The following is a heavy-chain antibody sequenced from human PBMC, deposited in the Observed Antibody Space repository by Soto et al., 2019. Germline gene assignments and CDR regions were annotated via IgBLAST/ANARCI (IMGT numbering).Heavy chain of an antibody. CDR1: GFIFSDYG. V-gene: IGHV3-30*02. D-gene: IGHD3-16*02. CDR3: AKVMTTFGGVLVTSRYPLDY. Sequence: PGGSLRLSCAASGFIFSDYGMEFVRHAPVKWLEWVAVIRFDGTNSHYGDSVKGRFTISRDNSKNTLYLQMSSLRPEDTAVYYCAKVMTTFGGVLVTSRYPLDYWGQGTLVTVSS. J-gene: IGHJ4*02. CDR2: IRFDGTNS.